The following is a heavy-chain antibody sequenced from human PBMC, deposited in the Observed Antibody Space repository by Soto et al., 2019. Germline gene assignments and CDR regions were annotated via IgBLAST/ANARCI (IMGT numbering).Heavy chain of an antibody. CDR1: GGSISSSSYY. V-gene: IGHV4-39*01. J-gene: IGHJ6*02. Sequence: SETLSLTCTVSGGSISSSSYYWGWIRQPPGKGLEWIGSICYSGSTYYNPSLKSRVTISVDTSKNQFSLKLSSVTAADTAVYYCASLISSARSAYYYYGMDVWGQGTTVT. CDR3: ASLISSARSAYYYYGMDV. D-gene: IGHD3-10*01. CDR2: ICYSGST.